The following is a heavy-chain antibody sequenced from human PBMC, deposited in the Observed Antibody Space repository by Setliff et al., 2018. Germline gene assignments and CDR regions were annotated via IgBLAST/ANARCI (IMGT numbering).Heavy chain of an antibody. J-gene: IGHJ4*02. CDR3: ARVKSYLNYFDY. CDR2: IYTSGST. D-gene: IGHD2-2*01. Sequence: SETLSLTCTVSGGSISSGSYYWSWIRQPAGKGLEWIGHIYTSGSTNYNPSLKSRVTISVDTSKNQFSLKLSSVTAADTAVYYCARVKSYLNYFDYWGQGTLVTVSS. V-gene: IGHV4-61*09. CDR1: GGSISSGSYY.